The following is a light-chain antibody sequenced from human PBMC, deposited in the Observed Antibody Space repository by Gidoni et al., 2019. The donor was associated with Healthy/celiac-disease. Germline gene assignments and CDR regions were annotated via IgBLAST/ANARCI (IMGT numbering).Light chain of an antibody. J-gene: IGKJ2*03. CDR3: QQYDNLLVS. CDR2: DAS. V-gene: IGKV1-33*01. CDR1: HDISIY. Sequence: DIQMTQSPSSLSASVGDRVTITCQASHDISIYLKWYQQKPGKAPKLLIYDASNLETGVPSRGSGSGSGTDFTFTISSLQPEDIATYYCQQYDNLLVSFGQGTKLEIK.